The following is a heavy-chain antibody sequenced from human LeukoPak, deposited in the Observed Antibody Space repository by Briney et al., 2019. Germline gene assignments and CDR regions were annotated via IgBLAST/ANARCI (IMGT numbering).Heavy chain of an antibody. Sequence: SETLSLTCTVSGGSISSYYWSWIRQPPGKGLEWIGYIYYSGSTNYNPSLKSRVTISVDTSKNQFSLKLSSVTAADTAMYHCARVVRVGAPYYFDYWGQGTLVTVSS. D-gene: IGHD1-26*01. CDR1: GGSISSYY. CDR3: ARVVRVGAPYYFDY. CDR2: IYYSGST. J-gene: IGHJ4*02. V-gene: IGHV4-59*01.